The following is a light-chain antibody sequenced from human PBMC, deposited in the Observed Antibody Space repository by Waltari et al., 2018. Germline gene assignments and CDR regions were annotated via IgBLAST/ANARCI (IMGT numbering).Light chain of an antibody. CDR3: HQYYAIPRT. Sequence: DIVMTQSPDSLAVSLGERATINCRSSQTVLYSSNNKNYLAWYQQRPGQPPKLLIYWASTRDSGVPDRFSGSGSGTDFTLTISSLLPEDVAVYYCHQYYAIPRTFGQGTKVEIK. V-gene: IGKV4-1*01. J-gene: IGKJ1*01. CDR1: QTVLYSSNNKNY. CDR2: WAS.